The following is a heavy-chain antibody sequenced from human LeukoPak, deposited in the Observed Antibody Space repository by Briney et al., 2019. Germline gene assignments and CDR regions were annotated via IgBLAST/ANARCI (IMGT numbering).Heavy chain of an antibody. D-gene: IGHD2-15*01. CDR1: GGSISSSSYY. CDR2: IYYSGST. CDR3: ARPWYEDPPNDAFDI. Sequence: PSETLSLTCTVSGGSISSSSYYWGWIRQPPGKGLEWIGSIYYSGSTYYNPSFKSRVTISVDTSKNQFSLKLSSVTAADTAVYYCARPWYEDPPNDAFDIWGQGTMVTVSS. V-gene: IGHV4-39*01. J-gene: IGHJ3*02.